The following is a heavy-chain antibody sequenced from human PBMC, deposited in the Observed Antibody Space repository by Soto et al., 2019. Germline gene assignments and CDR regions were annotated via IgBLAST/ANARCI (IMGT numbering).Heavy chain of an antibody. V-gene: IGHV3-66*01. CDR3: ARGSSASSDFAS. D-gene: IGHD3-10*01. CDR2: VYSGGNT. CDR1: GFTVSTYY. J-gene: IGHJ4*02. Sequence: EVQLVESGGGLVQPGGSLRLSCAASGFTVSTYYMNWVRQAPGEGLEWVSVVYSGGNTYYADSVRGRFTISRDNSKSTLSLQMISLRAEDTAVYYCARGSSASSDFASWGQGTLVPVSS.